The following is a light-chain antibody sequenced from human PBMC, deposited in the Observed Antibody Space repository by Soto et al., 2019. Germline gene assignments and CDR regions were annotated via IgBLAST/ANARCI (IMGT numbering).Light chain of an antibody. V-gene: IGKV3-11*01. CDR3: QQSYTTPVYS. J-gene: IGKJ2*01. CDR2: GAS. Sequence: EIVLTQSPATLSLSPGERATLSCRASQSVSSYLAWYQQKPGQAPRLLIYGASTRTFDVPDRSSGSRSGTNFTLTISRLQPEDFATYFCQQSYTTPVYSFGQGTKVDIK. CDR1: QSVSSY.